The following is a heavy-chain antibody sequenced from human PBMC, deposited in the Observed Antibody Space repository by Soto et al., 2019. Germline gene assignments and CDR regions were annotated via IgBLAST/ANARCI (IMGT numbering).Heavy chain of an antibody. J-gene: IGHJ4*02. CDR2: ISAYNGDT. D-gene: IGHD4-17*01. V-gene: IGHV1-18*01. Sequence: QVQLVQSGAEVKKPGASVKVSCKASSYTFTRNGMSWVRQAAGQGLEWMGWISAYNGDTNYAQKFQGRVTMTADTSTSTAYMELRSLRSDDTAVYYCARNNGDYDYWGQGALVTVSS. CDR1: SYTFTRNG. CDR3: ARNNGDYDY.